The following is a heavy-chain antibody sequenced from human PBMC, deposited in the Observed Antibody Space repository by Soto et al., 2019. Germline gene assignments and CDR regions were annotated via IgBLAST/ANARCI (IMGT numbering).Heavy chain of an antibody. CDR2: TYHSGST. V-gene: IGHV4-30-2*01. CDR1: GGSLSRGGYS. D-gene: IGHD4-4*01. J-gene: IGHJ4*02. CDR3: ARGMTTVTTIDY. Sequence: SETLSLPCAVSGGSLSRGGYSWSWVPQPPGKGLEWIGYTYHSGSTYYNPSLKSRVTISVDRSKNQFSLKLSSVTAADTAVYYCARGMTTVTTIDYWGQGTLVTVSS.